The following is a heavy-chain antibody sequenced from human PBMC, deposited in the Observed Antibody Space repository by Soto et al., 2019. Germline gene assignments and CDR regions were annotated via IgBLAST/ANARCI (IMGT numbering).Heavy chain of an antibody. CDR1: GGSISSYY. CDR3: ARTTVTTIPNYYYYYMDV. J-gene: IGHJ6*03. V-gene: IGHV4-59*08. CDR2: IYYSGST. Sequence: SETLSLTCTVSGGSISSYYWSWIRQPPGKGLEWIGYIYYSGSTNYNPSLKSRVTTSVDTSKNQFSLKLSSVTAADTAVYYCARTTVTTIPNYYYYYMDVWGKGTTVTVSS. D-gene: IGHD4-4*01.